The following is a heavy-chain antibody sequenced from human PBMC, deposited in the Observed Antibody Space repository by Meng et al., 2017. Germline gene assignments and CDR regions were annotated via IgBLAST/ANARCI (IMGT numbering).Heavy chain of an antibody. D-gene: IGHD3-16*02. J-gene: IGHJ5*02. Sequence: ASVKVSCKASGYTFTSYAMHWVRQAPGQRLEWMGWINAGNGNTKYSQKFQGRVTITRDTSASTAYMELSSLRAEDTAVYYCARDADMITFGRVIAYESSEPYNWFDPWGQGTLVTVSS. CDR2: INAGNGNT. V-gene: IGHV1-3*01. CDR3: ARDADMITFGRVIAYESSEPYNWFDP. CDR1: GYTFTSYA.